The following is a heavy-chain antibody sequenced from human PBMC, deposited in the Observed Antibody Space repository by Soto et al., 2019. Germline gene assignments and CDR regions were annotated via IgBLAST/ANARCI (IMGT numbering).Heavy chain of an antibody. Sequence: GGSLRLSCAASGFTFSSYGMHWVRQAPGKGLEWVAVISYDGSNKYYADSVKGRFTISRDNSKNTLYLQMNSLRAEDTAVYYCAKDLAYYYGSGSYYNYTFYYYYGMDVWGQGTTVTVSS. CDR2: ISYDGSNK. CDR1: GFTFSSYG. CDR3: AKDLAYYYGSGSYYNYTFYYYYGMDV. D-gene: IGHD3-10*01. J-gene: IGHJ6*02. V-gene: IGHV3-30*18.